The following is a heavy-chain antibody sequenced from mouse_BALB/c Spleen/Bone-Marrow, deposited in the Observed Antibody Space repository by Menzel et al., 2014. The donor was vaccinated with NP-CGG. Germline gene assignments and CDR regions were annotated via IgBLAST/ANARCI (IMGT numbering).Heavy chain of an antibody. V-gene: IGHV1-9*01. CDR2: ILPGSGTT. CDR3: ARDYRYDGAMDY. Sequence: QVQLQQSGAELMKPGASVKISCKATGYTFSSYWIGWVKQRPGHGLEWIGEILPGSGTTNYNENFKGKATFTADTSSNTAYMQLSSLTSEDSAVYYCARDYRYDGAMDYWGQGTSVTVSS. D-gene: IGHD2-14*01. CDR1: GYTFSSYW. J-gene: IGHJ4*01.